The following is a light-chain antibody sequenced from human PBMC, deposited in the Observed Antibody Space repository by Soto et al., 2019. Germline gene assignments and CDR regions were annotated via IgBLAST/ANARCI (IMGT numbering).Light chain of an antibody. CDR1: QYINTR. Sequence: EIVLTQSPATLSSFPGDRVTLSCRASQYINTRLAWYQHRPGQAPRLLIYDASNRATGIPARFSGSGSGTDFTLTISSLEPKDFAVYYCQQRSNWPGTFGQGTKVDIK. J-gene: IGKJ1*01. CDR3: QQRSNWPGT. V-gene: IGKV3-11*01. CDR2: DAS.